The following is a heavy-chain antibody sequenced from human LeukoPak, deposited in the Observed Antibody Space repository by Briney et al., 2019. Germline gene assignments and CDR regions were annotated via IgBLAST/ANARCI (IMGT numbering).Heavy chain of an antibody. V-gene: IGHV3-73*01. J-gene: IGHJ4*02. CDR1: GFIFSDSD. D-gene: IGHD6-19*01. CDR3: TTYRSGHY. Sequence: GGSLRLSCSASGFIFSDSDMHRVRQASGKGLEWVGRITTEPNNYATAYAASVKGGFTISRADSQNTAYLQLNSLRTEDTAVYYCTTYRSGHYWGQGTLVTVSS. CDR2: ITTEPNNYAT.